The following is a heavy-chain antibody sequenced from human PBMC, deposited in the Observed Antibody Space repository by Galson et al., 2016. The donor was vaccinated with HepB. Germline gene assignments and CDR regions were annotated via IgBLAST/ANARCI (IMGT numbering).Heavy chain of an antibody. V-gene: IGHV1-18*01. D-gene: IGHD1-26*01. Sequence: SVKVSFRASGDTFTSYGISWVRQAPGQGLEWMGWISTYNGYTNYAQKVRIRVTMTTDTSTSTAYMELRSLRSDDTAGYYCARGSGSYPTIYEYWGQGTLVTVSS. CDR2: ISTYNGYT. CDR3: ARGSGSYPTIYEY. CDR1: GDTFTSYG. J-gene: IGHJ4*02.